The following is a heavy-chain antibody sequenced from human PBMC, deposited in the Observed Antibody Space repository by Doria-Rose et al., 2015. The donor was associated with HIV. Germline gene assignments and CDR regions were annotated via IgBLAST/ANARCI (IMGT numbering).Heavy chain of an antibody. CDR2: IRYDGSNK. D-gene: IGHD3-10*01. J-gene: IGHJ4*02. Sequence: FSSHDMQWVRQAPGKGLEWVAFIRYDGSNKYYADSVKGRFTISRDNSKKTLYLQMNRLTAEDTAVYYCAKTSGSSLDYWGQGTLVTVSS. CDR1: FSSHD. CDR3: AKTSGSSLDY. V-gene: IGHV3-30*02.